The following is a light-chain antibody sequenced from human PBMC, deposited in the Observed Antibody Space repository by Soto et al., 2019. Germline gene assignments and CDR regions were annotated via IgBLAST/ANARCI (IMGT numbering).Light chain of an antibody. J-gene: IGKJ4*01. CDR1: QCISSW. V-gene: IGKV1-12*01. CDR2: DAS. CDR3: QQANSFPLT. Sequence: DIQMTQSPSSVSASVGDRVTMTCRASQCISSWLAWYQQKPEKAPKLVIYDASSLQSGVPSRFSGSGSGTDFTLTISSLQPEDFATYYCQQANSFPLTVGGGTKVDIK.